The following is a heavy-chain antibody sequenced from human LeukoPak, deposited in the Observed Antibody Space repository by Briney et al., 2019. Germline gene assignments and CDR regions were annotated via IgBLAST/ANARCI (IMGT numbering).Heavy chain of an antibody. CDR1: GFTFSAYW. CDR3: ANYGSGSFYYYYGMDV. D-gene: IGHD3-10*01. V-gene: IGHV3-7*03. Sequence: GGSLRLSCAASGFTFSAYWMSWVRQAPGKGLEWVANIKQDGSEKFYVDSVKGRFTISRDNAKNSLYLQMNSLRAEDTAVYYCANYGSGSFYYYYGMDVWGQGTTVTVSS. CDR2: IKQDGSEK. J-gene: IGHJ6*02.